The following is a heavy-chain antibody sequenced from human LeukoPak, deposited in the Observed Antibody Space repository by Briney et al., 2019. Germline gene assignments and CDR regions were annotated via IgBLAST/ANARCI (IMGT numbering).Heavy chain of an antibody. CDR1: GFTFSGYA. J-gene: IGHJ4*02. CDR3: ARVPNYCFDY. V-gene: IGHV3-23*01. Sequence: PGGSLRLSCAASGFTFSGYAMVGVRQASGKGLEWVSTISGSGANTFYADSVKGRFTISRDNSKNTLYLQMNSLRAEDTAVYYCARVPNYCFDYWGQGTLVTVSS. CDR2: ISGSGANT.